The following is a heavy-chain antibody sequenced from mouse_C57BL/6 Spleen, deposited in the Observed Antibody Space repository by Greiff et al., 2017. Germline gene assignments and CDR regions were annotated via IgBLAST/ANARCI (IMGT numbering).Heavy chain of an antibody. J-gene: IGHJ3*01. CDR3: ARHEEGYYGSSPWFAD. D-gene: IGHD1-1*01. CDR2: FYPGSGSI. Sequence: VQLQQSGAELVKPGASVKLSCKASGYTFTEYTMHWVKQRSGQGLEWIGWFYPGSGSIKYNEKFKDKATLTADKSSSTVYMELSSLTSEDSAVYYCARHEEGYYGSSPWFADWGQGTPVTVSA. CDR1: GYTFTEYT. V-gene: IGHV1-62-2*01.